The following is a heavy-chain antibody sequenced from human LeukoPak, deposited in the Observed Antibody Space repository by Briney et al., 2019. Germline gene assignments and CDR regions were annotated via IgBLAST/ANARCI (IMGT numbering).Heavy chain of an antibody. CDR3: ARGGPSGYANCFDR. Sequence: EPGRSLRLSCAASGFTFSSYGMHWVRQAPGKGLEWVAVISYDGSNKYYADSVKGRFTISRDNSKNTLYLQMNSLRAEDTAVYYCARGGPSGYANCFDRWGQGTLVTVSS. CDR2: ISYDGSNK. V-gene: IGHV3-30*03. D-gene: IGHD5-12*01. J-gene: IGHJ5*02. CDR1: GFTFSSYG.